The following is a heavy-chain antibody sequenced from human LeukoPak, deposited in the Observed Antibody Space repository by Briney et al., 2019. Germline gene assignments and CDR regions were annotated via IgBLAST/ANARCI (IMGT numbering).Heavy chain of an antibody. Sequence: PGRSLRLSCAASGFTFSSYAMSWVRQAPGKGLEWVSAISGSGGSTYYADSVKGRFTISRDNSKNTLYLQMNSLRAEDTAVYYCAKNGVYDFWSGPSNWFDPWGQGTLVTVSS. J-gene: IGHJ5*02. CDR2: ISGSGGST. CDR3: AKNGVYDFWSGPSNWFDP. CDR1: GFTFSSYA. D-gene: IGHD3-3*01. V-gene: IGHV3-23*01.